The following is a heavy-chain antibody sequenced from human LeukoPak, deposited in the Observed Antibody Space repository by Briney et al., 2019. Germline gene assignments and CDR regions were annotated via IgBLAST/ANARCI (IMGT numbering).Heavy chain of an antibody. D-gene: IGHD3-22*01. CDR1: GFTFSAYG. Sequence: QSGGSLRLSYAASGFTFSAYGIHWVRQAPGKGLEWVAVISYDGSNKYYADSVKGRFAISRDNSKNTLYLQMNSLRAEDTAVYYCAKSYHYDSSGYLGYFDYCGQGTLVTVFS. J-gene: IGHJ4*02. V-gene: IGHV3-30*18. CDR3: AKSYHYDSSGYLGYFDY. CDR2: ISYDGSNK.